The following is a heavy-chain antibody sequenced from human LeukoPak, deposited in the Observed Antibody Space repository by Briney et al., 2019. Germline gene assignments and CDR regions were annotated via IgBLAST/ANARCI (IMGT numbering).Heavy chain of an antibody. D-gene: IGHD5-18*01. CDR3: ARRATTERGHSYGLDY. CDR2: IKQGGSEK. J-gene: IGHJ4*02. CDR1: GFTFSSYW. Sequence: GGSLRLSCAASGFTFSSYWMSWVRQAPGKGLEWVANIKQGGSEKYYVDSVKGRFTISRDNAKNSLYLQMNSLRAEDTAVYYCARRATTERGHSYGLDYWGQGTLVTVSS. V-gene: IGHV3-7*01.